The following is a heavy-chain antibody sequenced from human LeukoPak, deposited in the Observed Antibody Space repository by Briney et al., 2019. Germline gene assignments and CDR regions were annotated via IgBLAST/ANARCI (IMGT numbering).Heavy chain of an antibody. D-gene: IGHD5-12*01. V-gene: IGHV3-53*01. CDR1: GFTVSSNY. CDR3: ATSSGYDYLGFDY. J-gene: IGHJ4*02. CDR2: IYTGGTT. Sequence: GGSLRLSCAASGFTVSSNYMNWVRQAPGKGLEWVSVIYTGGTTYYTDSVKRRFTISRENSKNTLYLQMNRLRAEDTAVYYCATSSGYDYLGFDYGGQGTLVTVSS.